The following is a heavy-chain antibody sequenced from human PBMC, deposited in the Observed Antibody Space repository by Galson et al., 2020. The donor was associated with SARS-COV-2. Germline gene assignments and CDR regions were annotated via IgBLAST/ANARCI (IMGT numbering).Heavy chain of an antibody. CDR1: GFTFSTYG. CDR2: IWYDGSNK. Sequence: TGGSLRLSCEASGFTFSTYGMDWVRQAPGKGLEWLAVIWYDGSNKYYADSVKGRFTISRDNSKNTLYLQMNSLRAEDTAVYYCARGSSSHAFDIWGQGTMVTVSS. CDR3: ARGSSSHAFDI. J-gene: IGHJ3*02. D-gene: IGHD3-10*01. V-gene: IGHV3-33*01.